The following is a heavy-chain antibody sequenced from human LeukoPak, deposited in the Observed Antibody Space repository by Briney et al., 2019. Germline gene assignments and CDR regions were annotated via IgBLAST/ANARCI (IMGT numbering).Heavy chain of an antibody. CDR3: ARIRYDAFDI. CDR2: IKQDGSEK. D-gene: IGHD3-16*01. Sequence: PGGSLRLSCAASGFTFSSYWMSWVRQAPGKGLEWVANIKQDGSEKYSVDSAKGRFTISRDNAKTSLYLQMNRLRAEDTAVYYCARIRYDAFDIWGQGTMVTVSS. CDR1: GFTFSSYW. V-gene: IGHV3-7*01. J-gene: IGHJ3*02.